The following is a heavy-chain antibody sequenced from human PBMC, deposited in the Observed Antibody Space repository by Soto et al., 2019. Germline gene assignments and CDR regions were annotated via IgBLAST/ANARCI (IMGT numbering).Heavy chain of an antibody. CDR2: IYYSGST. CDR3: ASSHAGAHITAAVH. J-gene: IGHJ4*02. V-gene: IGHV4-59*01. D-gene: IGHD6-13*01. Sequence: SETLSLTCTVSGVSISSYYWSWIRQPPGKGLEWIGYIYYSGSTDYDPSLKSRVTISVDTSKNQFSLKLSSVTAADTAVYYCASSHAGAHITAAVHWGQGTLVTVSS. CDR1: GVSISSYY.